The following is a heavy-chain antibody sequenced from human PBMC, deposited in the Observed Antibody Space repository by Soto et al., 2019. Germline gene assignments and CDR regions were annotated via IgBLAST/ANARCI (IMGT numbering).Heavy chain of an antibody. J-gene: IGHJ6*02. D-gene: IGHD3-16*02. CDR2: IKHSGST. Sequence: SETLSLTCAVYGGSFSGYNWSWIRQPPGKGLERIAAIKHSGSTNYNPSLKSRVTISVDKSKNQFSLKLSSVTAADMAVYYCARGRIMTTFGGVIVLYGMDVWAQGTTATVPS. V-gene: IGHV4-34*01. CDR1: GGSFSGYN. CDR3: ARGRIMTTFGGVIVLYGMDV.